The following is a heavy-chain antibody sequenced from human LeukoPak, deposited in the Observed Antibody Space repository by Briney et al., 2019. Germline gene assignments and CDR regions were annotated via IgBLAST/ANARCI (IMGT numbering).Heavy chain of an antibody. CDR3: ASGIRAFDN. V-gene: IGHV3-66*01. CDR1: GFTVSSTC. J-gene: IGHJ4*02. Sequence: PGGSLRLSCLASGFTVSSTCMSWVRQAPGKGLEWVSVTYSGGSTYYADSVKGRCTISRDSSKNTLYLQMNSLRGEDTAVYYCASGIRAFDNWGQGTLVTVSA. CDR2: TYSGGST. D-gene: IGHD1-26*01.